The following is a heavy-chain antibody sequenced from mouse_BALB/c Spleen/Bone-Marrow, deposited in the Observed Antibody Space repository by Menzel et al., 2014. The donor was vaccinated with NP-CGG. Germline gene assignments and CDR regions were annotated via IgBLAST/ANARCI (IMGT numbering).Heavy chain of an antibody. J-gene: IGHJ2*01. D-gene: IGHD4-1*01. Sequence: VQLQQSGSVLVRPGASVKLSCKASGYTFTSSWMHWAKQRPGQGLEWIGEIHPNSGNTNYNEKFKGKATLTVDTSSSTAYVDLSSLTSEDSAFYYGPRELGRVYYFHNGGHGPPPPAS. V-gene: IGHV1S130*01. CDR2: IHPNSGNT. CDR3: PRELGRVYYFHN. CDR1: GYTFTSSW.